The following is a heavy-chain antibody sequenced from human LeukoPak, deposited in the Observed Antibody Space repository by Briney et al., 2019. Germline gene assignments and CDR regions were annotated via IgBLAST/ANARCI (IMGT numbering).Heavy chain of an antibody. CDR3: TRVNGAYADAFDI. D-gene: IGHD4-17*01. CDR1: GFTFGDYA. Sequence: PGGSLRLSCTASGFTFGDYAMSWVRQAPGKGLEWVGFIRSKAYGGKTEYAASVKGRFTISRDDSKSIAYLQMNSLKTEDTAVYYCTRVNGAYADAFDIWGQGTMVTVSS. J-gene: IGHJ3*02. V-gene: IGHV3-49*04. CDR2: IRSKAYGGKT.